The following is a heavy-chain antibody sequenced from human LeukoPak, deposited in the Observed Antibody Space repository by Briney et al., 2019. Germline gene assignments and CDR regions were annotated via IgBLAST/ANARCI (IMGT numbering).Heavy chain of an antibody. J-gene: IGHJ4*02. CDR3: AREQRRYYYGSNDY. CDR2: ISWNSGSI. CDR1: GFTFDDYA. V-gene: IGHV3-9*01. D-gene: IGHD3-10*01. Sequence: PGGSLRLSCAASGFTFDDYAMHWVRQAPGKGLEWVSGISWNSGSIGYADSVKGRFTISRDNAKNSLYLQMNSLRAEDTAVYYCAREQRRYYYGSNDYWGQGTLVTVSS.